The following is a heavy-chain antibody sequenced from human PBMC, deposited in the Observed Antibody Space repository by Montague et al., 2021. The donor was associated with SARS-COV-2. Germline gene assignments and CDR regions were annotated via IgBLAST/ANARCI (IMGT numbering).Heavy chain of an antibody. CDR2: TYYRSKWYN. V-gene: IGHV6-1*01. J-gene: IGHJ6*02. Sequence: CAISGDSVSSNSATWNWVRQSPSRGLEWLGRTYYRSKWYNDYAVSVRGRVTINPDTSKNQFSLQLNFVTPEDTAIYYCTSGREGNYSVMDVWGQGTTVTVSS. CDR3: TSGREGNYSVMDV. D-gene: IGHD3-10*01. CDR1: GDSVSSNSAT.